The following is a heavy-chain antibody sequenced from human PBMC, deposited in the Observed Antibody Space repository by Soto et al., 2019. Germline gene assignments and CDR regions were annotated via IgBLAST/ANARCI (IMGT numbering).Heavy chain of an antibody. CDR2: IFSNDEK. CDR1: GFSLSNARMG. V-gene: IGHV2-26*01. D-gene: IGHD4-17*01. Sequence: SGPTLVNPTETLTLTCTVSGFSLSNARMGVSWIRQPPGKALEWLAHIFSNDEKSYSTSLKSRLTISKDTSKSQVVLTMTNMDPVDTATYYCARIQLSSDYGDPPYFDYWGQGTLVTVSS. J-gene: IGHJ4*02. CDR3: ARIQLSSDYGDPPYFDY.